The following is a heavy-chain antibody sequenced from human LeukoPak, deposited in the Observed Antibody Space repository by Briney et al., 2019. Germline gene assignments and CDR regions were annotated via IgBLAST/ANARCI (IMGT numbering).Heavy chain of an antibody. CDR2: ISYDGSNK. CDR1: GFTFSSYG. D-gene: IGHD3-22*01. V-gene: IGHV3-30*18. Sequence: GGSLRLSCAASGFTFSSYGMHWVRQAPGKGLEWVAAISYDGSNKYYADSVKGRFSISRDNSKSTLYLQMSSLRAEDTAVYYCAKPDYYDSSGYYLRFFDHWGQGTLVTVS. CDR3: AKPDYYDSSGYYLRFFDH. J-gene: IGHJ4*02.